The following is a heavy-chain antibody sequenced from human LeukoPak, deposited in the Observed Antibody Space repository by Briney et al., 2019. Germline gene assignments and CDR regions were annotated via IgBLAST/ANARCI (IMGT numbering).Heavy chain of an antibody. Sequence: ASVKVSCKASGYTFTGYYMHWVRQAPGQGLEWMGWINPNSGGTNYAQKFQGRVTMTRNTSISTAYMELSSLRSEDTAVYYCARGNTIFGVVTYFDYWGQGTLVTVSS. D-gene: IGHD3-3*01. V-gene: IGHV1-2*02. CDR1: GYTFTGYY. CDR3: ARGNTIFGVVTYFDY. CDR2: INPNSGGT. J-gene: IGHJ4*02.